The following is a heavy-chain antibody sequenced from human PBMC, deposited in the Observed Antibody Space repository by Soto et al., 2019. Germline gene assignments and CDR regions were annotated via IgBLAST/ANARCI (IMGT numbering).Heavy chain of an antibody. CDR3: ARGKGITMVRGVTHYYYYMDV. CDR1: GGTFSSYT. V-gene: IGHV1-69*02. J-gene: IGHJ6*03. CDR2: IIPILGIA. D-gene: IGHD3-10*01. Sequence: SVKVSCKASGGTFSSYTISWVRQAPGQGLEWMGRIIPILGIANYAQKFQGRVTITADKSTSTAYMELSSLRSEDTAVYYCARGKGITMVRGVTHYYYYMDVWGKGTTVTVSS.